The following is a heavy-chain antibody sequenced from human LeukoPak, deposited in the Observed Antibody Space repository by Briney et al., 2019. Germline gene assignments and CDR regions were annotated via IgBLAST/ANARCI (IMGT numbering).Heavy chain of an antibody. CDR3: AGVHYDTHDRDGDDY. Sequence: ASVKVSCKASGYTFTGYYMHWVRQAPGQGLEWMGRINPNSGGTNYAQKFQGRVTMTRDTSISTAYMELSRLRPDDTAVYYCAGVHYDTHDRDGDDYWGQGTLVTVSS. D-gene: IGHD3-9*01. CDR1: GYTFTGYY. CDR2: INPNSGGT. J-gene: IGHJ4*02. V-gene: IGHV1-2*06.